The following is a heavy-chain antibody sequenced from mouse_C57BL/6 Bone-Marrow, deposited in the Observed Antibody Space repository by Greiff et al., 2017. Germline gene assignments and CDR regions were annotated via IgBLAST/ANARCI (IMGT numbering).Heavy chain of an antibody. CDR2: IYPGGGYT. CDR3: ARAQLQGGFAY. Sequence: QVQLQQSGAELVRPGTSVKMSCKASGYTFTNYWIGWAKQRPGHGLEWIGDIYPGGGYTNYNEKFKGKATLTADKSSSTAYIQFSSLTSEDSAIYYGARAQLQGGFAYWGQGTLVTVSA. V-gene: IGHV1-63*01. CDR1: GYTFTNYW. D-gene: IGHD2-1*01. J-gene: IGHJ3*01.